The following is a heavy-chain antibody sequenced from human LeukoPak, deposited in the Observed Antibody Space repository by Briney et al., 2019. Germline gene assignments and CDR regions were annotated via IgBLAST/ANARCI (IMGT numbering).Heavy chain of an antibody. CDR3: ARDRCSGGICYFDY. D-gene: IGHD2-15*01. V-gene: IGHV3-21*01. Sequence: PGGSLRLSCAASGFTFSSNSMNWVRQAPGKGLELVSSISSSSNYIHYADSVKGRFTISRDNAKNSLYLQMNSLRAEDTAAYYCARDRCSGGICYFDYWGQGTLVTVSS. CDR2: ISSSSNYI. J-gene: IGHJ4*02. CDR1: GFTFSSNS.